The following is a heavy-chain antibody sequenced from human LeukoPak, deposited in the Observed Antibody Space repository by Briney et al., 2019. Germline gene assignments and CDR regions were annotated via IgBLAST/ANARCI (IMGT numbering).Heavy chain of an antibody. D-gene: IGHD3-3*01. CDR2: IRYDGGNK. V-gene: IGHV3-30*02. J-gene: IGHJ6*03. CDR3: AKAAEWLLAYYYYYMDV. Sequence: GGSLRLSCAASGFTFSSYGMHWVRQAPGKGLEWVAFIRYDGGNKYYADSVKGRFTISRDNSKNTLYLQMNSLRAEDTAVYYCAKAAEWLLAYYYYYMDVWGKGTTVTVSS. CDR1: GFTFSSYG.